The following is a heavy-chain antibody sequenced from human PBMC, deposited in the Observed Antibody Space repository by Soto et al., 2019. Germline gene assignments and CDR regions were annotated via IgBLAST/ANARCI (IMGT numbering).Heavy chain of an antibody. J-gene: IGHJ4*01. V-gene: IGHV1-69*01. Sequence: QVQLVQSGAEVKKPGSSVKVSCKASGGTFSSYAISWVRQAPGQGLEWMGGIIPIFGTANYAQKFQGRVTITADESTSKAYMELSRLKSEDTAVYYCARGAHTVSGWSDWGHGTLVTVSS. CDR2: IIPIFGTA. CDR1: GGTFSSYA. CDR3: ARGAHTVSGWSD. D-gene: IGHD6-19*01.